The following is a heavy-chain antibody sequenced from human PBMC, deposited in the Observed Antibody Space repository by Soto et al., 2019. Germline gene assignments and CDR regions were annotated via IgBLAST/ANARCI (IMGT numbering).Heavy chain of an antibody. D-gene: IGHD2-21*02. V-gene: IGHV1-18*01. Sequence: ASVKVSCKAQGYIFTKYGIGWVRQAPGHGLEWMGLINVYNGDRKVAQKFQDRVSMTTDTATDTAYMELKSLRSGDTAVYYCARLQLGGDRMLNWFDPWGQGTLVTVSS. CDR3: ARLQLGGDRMLNWFDP. CDR2: INVYNGDR. CDR1: GYIFTKYG. J-gene: IGHJ5*02.